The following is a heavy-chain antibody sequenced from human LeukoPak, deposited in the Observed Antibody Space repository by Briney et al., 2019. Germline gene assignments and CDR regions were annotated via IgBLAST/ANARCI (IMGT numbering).Heavy chain of an antibody. CDR2: LYYSGST. Sequence: PSETLSLTCTVSGDSTRSSSYYWGWIRQPQGKGLEWIGSLYYSGSTYYNPSLKSRVTISVDTSKNQCSLKLSSVTAADTAVYYCARGVRDYGMDVWGQGTTVTVSS. CDR1: GDSTRSSSYY. J-gene: IGHJ6*02. V-gene: IGHV4-39*01. CDR3: ARGVRDYGMDV.